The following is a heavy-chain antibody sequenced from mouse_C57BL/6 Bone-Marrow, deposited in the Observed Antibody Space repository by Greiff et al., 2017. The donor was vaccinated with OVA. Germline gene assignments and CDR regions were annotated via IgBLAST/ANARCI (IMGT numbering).Heavy chain of an antibody. J-gene: IGHJ2*01. CDR3: ARSGTVVGRAFDY. CDR1: GFNIKNTY. Sequence: VQLQQSVAELVRPGASVKLSCTASGFNIKNTYMHWVKQRPEQGLEWIGRIDPANGNTKYAPKFQGKATITADPSSNTAYLQLSSLTAEDTAVYYCARSGTVVGRAFDYWGQGTTLTVSS. V-gene: IGHV14-3*01. D-gene: IGHD1-1*01. CDR2: IDPANGNT.